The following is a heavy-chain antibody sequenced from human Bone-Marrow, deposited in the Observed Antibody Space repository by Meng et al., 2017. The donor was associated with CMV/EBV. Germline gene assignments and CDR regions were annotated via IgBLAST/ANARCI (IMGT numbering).Heavy chain of an antibody. Sequence: ASVKVSCKASGYSFTNYGISWVRQAPGQGLEWMGWISGYNGNTNYAQKVQGRVTMTTDTSTRTAYMELRSLRSADTAVYYCARDEVPAAIPVYFQHWGQGTLVTVSS. CDR2: ISGYNGNT. CDR3: ARDEVPAAIPVYFQH. V-gene: IGHV1-18*01. CDR1: GYSFTNYG. D-gene: IGHD2-2*02. J-gene: IGHJ1*01.